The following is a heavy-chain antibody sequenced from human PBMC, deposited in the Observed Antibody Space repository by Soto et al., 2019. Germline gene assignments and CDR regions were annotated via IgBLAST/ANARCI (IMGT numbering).Heavy chain of an antibody. D-gene: IGHD2-2*01. J-gene: IGHJ6*02. V-gene: IGHV3-23*01. CDR2: ISGNGGDI. CDR1: GFTFRNYA. Sequence: EVQLLESGGALVQPGGSLRLSCAASGFTFRNYAMSWVRQAPGKGLEWVSRISGNGGDINYADSVKGRFTISRDNSKNTLYLQMNSLRAEDTAVYYCAKRGDIVEVSRTFVVYGMDVWGQGTTVTVSS. CDR3: AKRGDIVEVSRTFVVYGMDV.